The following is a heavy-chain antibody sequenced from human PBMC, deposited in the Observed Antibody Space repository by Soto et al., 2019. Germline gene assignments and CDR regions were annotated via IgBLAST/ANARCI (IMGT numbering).Heavy chain of an antibody. Sequence: VASVKVSCKASGYTFTSFAMHWVRQAPGQRLEWMGWINPGNGNTKYSQKFQGRVTITRDTSASTAYMELSSLRSEDTAVYYCARILGYCSGHSCDYWGQGTLVTVSS. D-gene: IGHD2-15*01. V-gene: IGHV1-3*01. CDR3: ARILGYCSGHSCDY. CDR1: GYTFTSFA. J-gene: IGHJ4*02. CDR2: INPGNGNT.